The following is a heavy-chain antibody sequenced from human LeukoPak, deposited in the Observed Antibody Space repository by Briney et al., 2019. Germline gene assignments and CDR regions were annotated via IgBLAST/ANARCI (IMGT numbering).Heavy chain of an antibody. J-gene: IGHJ5*02. V-gene: IGHV4-34*01. D-gene: IGHD2-15*01. CDR2: INHSGST. CDR3: SSGYRRFDP. CDR1: GGSFSDYY. Sequence: SETLSLTCAVYGGSFSDYYWSWIRQPPGKGLEWIGEINHSGSTNYNPSLKSRVTISVDTSKNQFSLKLSSVTAADTAVYYCSSGYRRFDPWGQGTLVTVSS.